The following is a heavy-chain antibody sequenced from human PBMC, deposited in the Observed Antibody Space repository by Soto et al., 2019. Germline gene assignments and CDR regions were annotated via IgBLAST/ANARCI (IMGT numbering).Heavy chain of an antibody. V-gene: IGHV1-18*01. CDR1: GYTFTSFG. D-gene: IGHD2-21*01. Sequence: VQLVQSGAEVKKPGASVRVSCKASGYTFTSFGLSWVRQAPGQGPEWMGWISPESDKATYAHKFQGRITMTTDTSTTTAYMDLRSLRSAATAVYYCSSDLFFISPSALATDAYWGQGTLVSVSS. CDR3: SSDLFFISPSALATDAY. CDR2: ISPESDKA. J-gene: IGHJ4*02.